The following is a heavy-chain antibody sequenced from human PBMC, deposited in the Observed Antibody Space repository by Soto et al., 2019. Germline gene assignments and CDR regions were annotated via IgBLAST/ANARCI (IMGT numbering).Heavy chain of an antibody. D-gene: IGHD3-22*01. CDR3: ATPALYDSSGYYSASQDY. CDR1: GFTFSSYS. V-gene: IGHV3-21*01. CDR2: ISSSSSYI. Sequence: PGGSLRLSCAASGFTFSSYSMNWVRQAPGKGLEWVSSISSSSSYIYYADSVKGRFTISRDNAKNSLYLQMNSLRAEDTAVYYCATPALYDSSGYYSASQDYWGQGTLVTVPQ. J-gene: IGHJ4*02.